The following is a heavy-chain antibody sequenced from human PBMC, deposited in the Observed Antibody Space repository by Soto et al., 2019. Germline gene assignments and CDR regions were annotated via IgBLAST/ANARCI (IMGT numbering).Heavy chain of an antibody. V-gene: IGHV1-18*01. CDR3: ARDSLVDGSSSWYSVGFDP. J-gene: IGHJ5*02. CDR2: ISAYNGNT. Sequence: ASVKVSCKASGYTFTSYGISWVRQAPGQGLEWMGWISAYNGNTNYAQKLQGRVTMTTDTSTSTAYMELRSLRSDDTAVYYCARDSLVDGSSSWYSVGFDPWGQGTLVTVSS. D-gene: IGHD6-13*01. CDR1: GYTFTSYG.